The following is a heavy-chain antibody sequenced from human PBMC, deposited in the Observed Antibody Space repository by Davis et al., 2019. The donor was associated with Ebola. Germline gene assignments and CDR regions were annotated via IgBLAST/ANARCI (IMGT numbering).Heavy chain of an antibody. CDR2: IKQDGSEK. J-gene: IGHJ5*02. CDR1: GFTFSSYW. D-gene: IGHD6-6*01. V-gene: IGHV3-7*03. CDR3: ARDYSSSSTNWFDP. Sequence: PGGSLRLSCAASGFTFSSYWMSWVRQAPGKGLEWVANIKQDGSEKYYVDSVKGRFTISRDNAKNSLYLQMNSLRAEDTALYHCARDYSSSSTNWFDPWGQGTLVTVSS.